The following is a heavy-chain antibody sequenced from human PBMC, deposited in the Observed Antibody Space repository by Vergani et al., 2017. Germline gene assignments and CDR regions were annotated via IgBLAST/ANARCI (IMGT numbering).Heavy chain of an antibody. CDR2: LCPSGST. D-gene: IGHD2-15*01. J-gene: IGHJ4*02. CDR3: ARYPGCSGGSCYSADY. Sequence: QVQLQESGPGLVKTSETLSLTCSASGAPISYWCWSWLRQPAGKGLEWIGRLCPSGSTNYKPSLKSRVTISMDTSQNQFSLELYSVTAADTAVYYCARYPGCSGGSCYSADYWGQGILVTVSS. V-gene: IGHV4-4*07. CDR1: GAPISYWC.